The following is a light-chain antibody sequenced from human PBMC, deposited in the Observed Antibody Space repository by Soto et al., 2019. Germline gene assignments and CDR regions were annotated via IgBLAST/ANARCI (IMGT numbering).Light chain of an antibody. V-gene: IGLV3-21*02. Sequence: SYVLTQPPSVSVAPGQTARIPWGGDNIGSKHVQWYQQKPGQAPLLVIYDSYDRPSGIPERFSASDSGNTATLTISRVEVGDEADYYWQVWESGVDYVFGTGTKLTVL. CDR2: DSY. CDR3: QVWESGVDYV. J-gene: IGLJ1*01. CDR1: NIGSKH.